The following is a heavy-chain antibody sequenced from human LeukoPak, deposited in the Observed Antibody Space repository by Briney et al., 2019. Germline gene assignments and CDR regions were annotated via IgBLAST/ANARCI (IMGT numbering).Heavy chain of an antibody. CDR2: IIPIFGTA. CDR3: ARVTRGQWLLPMYYWFDP. Sequence: EASVKVSCKASGGTFSSYAISWVRQAPGQGLEWMGGIIPIFGTANYAQKFQGRVTITADESTSTAYMELSSLRSEDTAVYYCARVTRGQWLLPMYYWFDPWGQGTLVTVSS. V-gene: IGHV1-69*13. CDR1: GGTFSSYA. D-gene: IGHD3-22*01. J-gene: IGHJ5*02.